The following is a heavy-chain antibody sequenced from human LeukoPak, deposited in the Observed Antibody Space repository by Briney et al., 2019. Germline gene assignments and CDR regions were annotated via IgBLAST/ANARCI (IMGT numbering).Heavy chain of an antibody. Sequence: GGSLKISCEASGHSFTNHWIGWVRQMPGKGLEWMGIINLCDSETQYSPSFQGQVTISLDKSISTAYLQWRSLKVSDTAMYYCARRPYSGSPNWFDPWGQGTLVTVSS. J-gene: IGHJ5*02. CDR2: INLCDSET. V-gene: IGHV5-51*01. CDR3: ARRPYSGSPNWFDP. CDR1: GHSFTNHW. D-gene: IGHD1-26*01.